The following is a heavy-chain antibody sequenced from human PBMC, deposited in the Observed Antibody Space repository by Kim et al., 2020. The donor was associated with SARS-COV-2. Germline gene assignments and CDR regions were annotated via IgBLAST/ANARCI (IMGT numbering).Heavy chain of an antibody. Sequence: SETLSLTCAVYGGSFSGYYWSWIRQPPGKGLEWIGEINHSGSTNYNPSLKSRVTISVDTSKNQFSLKLSSVTAADTAVYYCARGRHYYGSGSYYNPRHNYYGMDVWGQGTTVTVSS. CDR1: GGSFSGYY. J-gene: IGHJ6*02. CDR3: ARGRHYYGSGSYYNPRHNYYGMDV. D-gene: IGHD3-10*01. CDR2: INHSGST. V-gene: IGHV4-34*01.